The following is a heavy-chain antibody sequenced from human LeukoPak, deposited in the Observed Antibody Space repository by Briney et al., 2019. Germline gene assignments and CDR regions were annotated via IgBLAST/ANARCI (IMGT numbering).Heavy chain of an antibody. D-gene: IGHD1-26*01. V-gene: IGHV4-38-2*02. CDR1: EYPISSGYY. CDR3: ARESVGATGD. Sequence: KPSETLSLTCMVSEYPISSGYYWGWIRQPPGKGLEWIASVFHSGRTFYNPSLQSRVTLSVDTSRNQFSLKLSSVTAADTAVYYCARESVGATGDWGQGTLVTVSS. CDR2: VFHSGRT. J-gene: IGHJ4*02.